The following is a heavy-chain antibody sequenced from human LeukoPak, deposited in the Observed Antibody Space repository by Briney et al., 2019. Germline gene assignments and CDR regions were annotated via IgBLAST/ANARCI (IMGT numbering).Heavy chain of an antibody. CDR1: GFTFRNAW. CDR3: ARDSAAGTSWIGYYYYGMDV. CDR2: ISYDGSNK. Sequence: GGSLRLSCAASGFTFRNAWMSWVRQAPGKGLEWVAVISYDGSNKYYADSVKGRFTISRDNSKNTLYLQMNSLRAEDTAVYYCARDSAAGTSWIGYYYYGMDVWGQGTTVTVSS. J-gene: IGHJ6*02. V-gene: IGHV3-30-3*01. D-gene: IGHD6-13*01.